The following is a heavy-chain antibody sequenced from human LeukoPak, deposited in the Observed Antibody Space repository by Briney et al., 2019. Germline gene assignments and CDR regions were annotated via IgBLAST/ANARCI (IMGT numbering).Heavy chain of an antibody. J-gene: IGHJ4*02. V-gene: IGHV4-34*01. Sequence: SETLSLTCAVYGGFFSDYYWTWIRQPPGKGLEWIGEINHSGSTNYNPSLRSRVSISVETSKNQFSLNLDSVTAADTAVYYCARGPSIRYYDGSGYYYFDYWGQGTLVTAST. CDR2: INHSGST. CDR3: ARGPSIRYYDGSGYYYFDY. CDR1: GGFFSDYY. D-gene: IGHD3-22*01.